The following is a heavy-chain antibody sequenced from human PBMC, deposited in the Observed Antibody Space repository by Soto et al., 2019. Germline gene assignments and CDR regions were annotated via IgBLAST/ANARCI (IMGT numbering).Heavy chain of an antibody. CDR1: GFTFSAHN. CDR2: ISGTSSYI. CDR3: ARERRYYELWGGPDY. D-gene: IGHD3-3*01. Sequence: EVQLVESGGGLVKTGGSLRLSCAASGFTFSAHNMNWVRQAPGKGLEWVSSISGTSSYIYYADSVKGRLTTSRDNAKNSLDLQMSSLRAEDTAVYYCARERRYYELWGGPDYLGQGTLVTVSS. V-gene: IGHV3-21*01. J-gene: IGHJ4*02.